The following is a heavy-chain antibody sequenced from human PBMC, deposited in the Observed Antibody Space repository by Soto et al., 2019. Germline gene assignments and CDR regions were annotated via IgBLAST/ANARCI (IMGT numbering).Heavy chain of an antibody. V-gene: IGHV1-46*03. J-gene: IGHJ4*02. Sequence: ASVKVSCKASGYTFTSYYMHWVRQAPGQGLEWMGIINPSGGSTSYAQKFQGRVTMTRDTSTSTVYMELSSLRSEDTAVYYCARVDNRLLDSGSYEFDYWGQGTLVTVSS. D-gene: IGHD1-26*01. CDR3: ARVDNRLLDSGSYEFDY. CDR2: INPSGGST. CDR1: GYTFTSYY.